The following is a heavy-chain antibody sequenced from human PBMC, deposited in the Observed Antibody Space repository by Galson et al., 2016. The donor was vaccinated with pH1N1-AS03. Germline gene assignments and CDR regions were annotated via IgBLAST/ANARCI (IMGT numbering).Heavy chain of an antibody. Sequence: SETLSLTCTVSGGYFRSSNYYWGWIRQAPGKGLEWIASIYHSGSTYHNPSLKSRVTIAVDTSKNHFSLKVSSVTAADTAVYYCARDQWIQRDFDLWGQGALVTVSS. J-gene: IGHJ4*02. V-gene: IGHV4-39*07. CDR2: IYHSGST. CDR1: GGYFRSSNYY. D-gene: IGHD5-18*01. CDR3: ARDQWIQRDFDL.